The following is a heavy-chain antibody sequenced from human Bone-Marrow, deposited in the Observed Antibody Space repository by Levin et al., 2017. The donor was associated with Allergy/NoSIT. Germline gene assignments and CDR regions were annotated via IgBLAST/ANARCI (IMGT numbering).Heavy chain of an antibody. D-gene: IGHD3-16*01. CDR3: TKDAYVQSVSPHDS. J-gene: IGHJ4*02. CDR2: VGGSGEGT. V-gene: IGHV3-23*01. CDR1: GFTFSDYT. Sequence: PGGSLRLSCAASGFTFSDYTMGWVRQAPGKGLDWVAAVGGSGEGTYYAGSVKGRFTISRDNSKKTVYLQMSSLRVEDTAIYYCTKDAYVQSVSPHDSWGQGTLVTVSS.